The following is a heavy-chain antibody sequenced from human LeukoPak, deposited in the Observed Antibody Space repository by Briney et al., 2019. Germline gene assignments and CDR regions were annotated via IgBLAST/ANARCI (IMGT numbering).Heavy chain of an antibody. J-gene: IGHJ4*02. V-gene: IGHV1-18*01. D-gene: IGHD4-17*01. CDR2: ISAYNGNT. CDR3: ARFLEYGDYWEHSVDY. Sequence: ASVKVSCKASGYTFTSYGISWVRQAPGQGLEWMGWISAYNGNTNYAQKLQGRVTMTTDTSTSTAYMELRSLRSDDTTVYYCARFLEYGDYWEHSVDYWGQGTLVTVSS. CDR1: GYTFTSYG.